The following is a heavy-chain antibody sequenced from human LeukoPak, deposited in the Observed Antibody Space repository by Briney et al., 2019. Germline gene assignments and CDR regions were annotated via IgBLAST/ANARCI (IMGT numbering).Heavy chain of an antibody. Sequence: SETLSLTCAVYGGSFSGYYWSWIRQPPGKGLEWIGEINHSGSTNYNPSLKSRVTISVDTSKNQFSLKLSSVTAADTAVYYCARSGSDCVWGSYYYYYMDVWGKGTTVTISS. D-gene: IGHD3-16*01. V-gene: IGHV4-34*01. J-gene: IGHJ6*03. CDR3: ARSGSDCVWGSYYYYYMDV. CDR1: GGSFSGYY. CDR2: INHSGST.